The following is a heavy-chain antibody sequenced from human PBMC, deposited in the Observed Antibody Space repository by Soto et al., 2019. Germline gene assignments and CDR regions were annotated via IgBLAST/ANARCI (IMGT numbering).Heavy chain of an antibody. CDR2: TYYRSKWYN. CDR3: AGTAVGYYYGMDV. Sequence: SQTLSLTCAISGVSVSSNSAAWNCIRQSPSRGLEWLGRTYYRSKWYNDYAVSVKSRITINPDTSKNQFSLQLNSVTPEDTAVYYCAGTAVGYYYGMDVWGQGTTVTVSS. J-gene: IGHJ6*01. CDR1: GVSVSSNSAA. V-gene: IGHV6-1*01. D-gene: IGHD1-1*01.